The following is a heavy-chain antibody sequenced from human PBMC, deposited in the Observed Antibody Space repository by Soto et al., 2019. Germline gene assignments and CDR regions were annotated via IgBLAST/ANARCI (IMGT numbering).Heavy chain of an antibody. CDR2: IKCYNGKT. Sequence: QVQLVQSGDEVKKPGASVKVSCKASGYTFTNYGISWVRQAPGQGLELMGWIKCYNGKTVYTQKNQGSISSTEETSAGIAYIEVRSLISDHTDVYYCGREVEGVYSYYGIHVRSEGTTIILSS. D-gene: IGHD6-13*01. J-gene: IGHJ6*04. V-gene: IGHV1-18*01. CDR3: GREVEGVYSYYGIHV. CDR1: GYTFTNYG.